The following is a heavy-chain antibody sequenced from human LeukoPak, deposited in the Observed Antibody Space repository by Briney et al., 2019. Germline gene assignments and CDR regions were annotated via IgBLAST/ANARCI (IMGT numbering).Heavy chain of an antibody. D-gene: IGHD6-19*01. J-gene: IGHJ4*02. CDR3: ARDPGRVAGTFDF. Sequence: ASVKVSCKASGYTFSGYYMHWMRQAPGQGLEWMGWMNPKSGGTNYAQKFQGRVIMTRDTSISIAYMELSRLTSDDTAVYYCARDPGRVAGTFDFWGQGTLVTVSS. CDR2: MNPKSGGT. CDR1: GYTFSGYY. V-gene: IGHV1-2*02.